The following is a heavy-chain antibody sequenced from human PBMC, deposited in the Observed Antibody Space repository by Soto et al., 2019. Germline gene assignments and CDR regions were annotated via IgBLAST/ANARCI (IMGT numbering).Heavy chain of an antibody. D-gene: IGHD1-26*01. J-gene: IGHJ4*02. Sequence: LTCVASGFTFSSNGMTWVRQAPGKGLEWVSIISGNSDTTWYADSVKGRFTVSRDNSKNTLYLQMNSLRAEDTAIYYCVKDNNWDVPGWGQGTLVTVSS. CDR3: VKDNNWDVPG. CDR2: ISGNSDTT. CDR1: GFTFSSNG. V-gene: IGHV3-23*01.